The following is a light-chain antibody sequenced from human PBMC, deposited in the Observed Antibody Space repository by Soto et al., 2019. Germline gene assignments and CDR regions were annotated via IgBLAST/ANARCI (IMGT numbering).Light chain of an antibody. Sequence: EIVLPPSLGTLSLSPGERATLSCRASQSVSSSYLAWCQQKPGQAPRLLIYGASSRATGIPDRFSGSWSGTDFTLTISSLQPDDFATYYCQKYNSYPLTFGGGTKVDIK. V-gene: IGKV3-20*01. CDR1: QSVSSSY. J-gene: IGKJ4*01. CDR3: QKYNSYPLT. CDR2: GAS.